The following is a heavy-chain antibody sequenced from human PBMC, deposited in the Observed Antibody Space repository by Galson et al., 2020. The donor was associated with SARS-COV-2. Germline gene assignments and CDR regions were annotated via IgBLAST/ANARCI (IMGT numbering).Heavy chain of an antibody. J-gene: IGHJ4*02. Sequence: QLGESLKISCAASGFTFSSYAMHWVRQAPGKGLEWVAVISYDGSNKYYADSVKGRFTISRDNSKNTLYLQMNSLRAEDTAVYYCARDGGSYLDYWGQGTLVTVSS. D-gene: IGHD1-26*01. V-gene: IGHV3-30*04. CDR1: GFTFSSYA. CDR3: ARDGGSYLDY. CDR2: ISYDGSNK.